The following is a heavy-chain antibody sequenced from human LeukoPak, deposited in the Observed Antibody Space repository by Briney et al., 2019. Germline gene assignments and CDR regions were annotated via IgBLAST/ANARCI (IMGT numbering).Heavy chain of an antibody. CDR2: ISWNSGSI. Sequence: GRSLRLSCAASGFTFDDYAMHWVRQAPGKGLEWVSGISWNSGSIGYADSVKGRFTISRDNAKNSLYLQMNSLRAEDTALYYCAKDSADSSGWYYYYYGMDVWGQGTTVTVSS. V-gene: IGHV3-9*01. J-gene: IGHJ6*02. CDR1: GFTFDDYA. D-gene: IGHD6-19*01. CDR3: AKDSADSSGWYYYYYGMDV.